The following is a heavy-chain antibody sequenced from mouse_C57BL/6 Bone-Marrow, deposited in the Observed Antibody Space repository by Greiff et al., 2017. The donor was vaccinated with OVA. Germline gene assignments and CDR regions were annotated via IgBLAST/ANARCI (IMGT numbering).Heavy chain of an antibody. CDR3: ARSRGWLLDYYAMDY. CDR2: IDPSDSDT. CDR1: GYTFTSYW. J-gene: IGHJ4*01. Sequence: QVQLQQPGAELVRPGSSVKLSCKASGYTFTSYWMHWVKQRPIQGLEWIGNIDPSDSDTHYNQKFKDKATLTVDKSSSTAYMQLSSLTSEDSAVYYCARSRGWLLDYYAMDYWGQGTSVTVSS. V-gene: IGHV1-52*01. D-gene: IGHD2-3*01.